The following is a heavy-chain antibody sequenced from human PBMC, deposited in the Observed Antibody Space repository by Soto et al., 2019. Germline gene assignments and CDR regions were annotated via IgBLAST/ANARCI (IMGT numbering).Heavy chain of an antibody. CDR1: GITFSAYA. CDR2: ISGSGGST. Sequence: VQLLESGGALVRPGGSLRLSCAASGITFSAYAMNWVRQAPGKGLEWVSGISGSGGSTYYADSVKGRFSISRDNSNNPLYLQMNSLRAEDTAVYYCAKAGKDDRIRRTDWGQGTLDTVSS. J-gene: IGHJ4*02. CDR3: AKAGKDDRIRRTD. V-gene: IGHV3-23*01. D-gene: IGHD2-15*01.